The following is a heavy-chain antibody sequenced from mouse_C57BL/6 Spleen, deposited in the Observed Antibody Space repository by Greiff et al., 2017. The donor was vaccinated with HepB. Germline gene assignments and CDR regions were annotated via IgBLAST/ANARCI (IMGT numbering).Heavy chain of an antibody. CDR2: ISDGGSYT. J-gene: IGHJ3*01. CDR1: GFTFSSYA. D-gene: IGHD3-2*02. V-gene: IGHV5-4*01. Sequence: EVQLQESGGGLVKPGGSLKLSCAASGFTFSSYAMSWVRQTPEKRLEWVATISDGGSYTYYPDNVKGRFTISRDNAKNNLYLQMSHLKSEDTAMYYCARDLHYRQLRLLAYWGQGTLVTVSA. CDR3: ARDLHYRQLRLLAY.